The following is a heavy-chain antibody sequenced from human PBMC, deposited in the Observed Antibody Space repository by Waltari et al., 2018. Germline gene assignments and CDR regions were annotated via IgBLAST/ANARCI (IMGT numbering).Heavy chain of an antibody. CDR1: GYTLPDYY. V-gene: IGHV1-69-2*01. Sequence: EVQLVQSGAEVKKPGATVKISCKVSGYTLPDYYMHWVQHAPGKGLEWMGLVDPEDGETIYAEKFQGRVTITADTSTDTAYMGLSSLRSEDTAVYYCATEPTPRYCSGGSCHGMDVWGKGTTVTVSS. J-gene: IGHJ6*04. CDR2: VDPEDGET. CDR3: ATEPTPRYCSGGSCHGMDV. D-gene: IGHD2-15*01.